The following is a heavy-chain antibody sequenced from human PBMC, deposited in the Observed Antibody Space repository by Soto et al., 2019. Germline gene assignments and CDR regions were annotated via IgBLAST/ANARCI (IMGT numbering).Heavy chain of an antibody. V-gene: IGHV1-69*13. CDR2: IIPIFGAA. CDR3: ARAFASNKYWFDP. Sequence: SVKVSCKASGGSFSSYIISWVRQAPGQGLEWMGGIIPIFGAATYALKFQDRVMITADESTRTAYMELSSLRSEDTALYYCARAFASNKYWFDPWGQGTLVTVSS. J-gene: IGHJ5*02. CDR1: GGSFSSYI. D-gene: IGHD3-16*01.